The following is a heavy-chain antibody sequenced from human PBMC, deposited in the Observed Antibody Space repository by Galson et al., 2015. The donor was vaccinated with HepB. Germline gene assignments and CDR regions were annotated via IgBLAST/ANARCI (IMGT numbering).Heavy chain of an antibody. CDR1: GFTFGDYA. CDR2: IRSKAYGGTT. CDR3: TRDYGATRAYYGMDV. D-gene: IGHD4-17*01. Sequence: SLRLSCAASGFTFGDYAMSWFRQAPGKGLEWVGFIRSKAYGGTTEYAASVKGRFTISRDDSKSIAYLQMNSLKTEDTAVYYCTRDYGATRAYYGMDVWGQGTTVTVSS. V-gene: IGHV3-49*03. J-gene: IGHJ6*02.